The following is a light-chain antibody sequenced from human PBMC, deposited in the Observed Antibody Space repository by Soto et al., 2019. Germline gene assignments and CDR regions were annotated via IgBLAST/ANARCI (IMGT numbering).Light chain of an antibody. Sequence: IVLTQSRFTLSLSPGRRATLACRASQSVSGYLAWYQQKPSQAPRLLXYAASNRATATPGRFSGSGSGTDFTLTISRLEPEDFAVYYCQQYGSSPLITFGQGTRLEIK. V-gene: IGKV3-20*01. CDR2: AAS. J-gene: IGKJ5*01. CDR1: QSVSGY. CDR3: QQYGSSPLIT.